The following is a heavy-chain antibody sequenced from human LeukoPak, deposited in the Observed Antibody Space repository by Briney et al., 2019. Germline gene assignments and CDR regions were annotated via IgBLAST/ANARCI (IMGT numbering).Heavy chain of an antibody. CDR3: ARDRRYCSSTSCYGFDY. V-gene: IGHV4-59*11. J-gene: IGHJ4*02. CDR2: IYYSGST. Sequence: SGTLSLTCTVSGGSISSHYWSWIRQPPGKGLEWIGYIYYSGSTNYNPSLKSRVTISVDTSKNQFSLKLSSVTAADTAVYYCARDRRYCSSTSCYGFDYWGQGTLVTVSS. CDR1: GGSISSHY. D-gene: IGHD2-2*01.